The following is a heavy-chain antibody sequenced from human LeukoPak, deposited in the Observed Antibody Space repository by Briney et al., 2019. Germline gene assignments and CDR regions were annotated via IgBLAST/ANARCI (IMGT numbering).Heavy chain of an antibody. CDR1: GFTFSSYN. D-gene: IGHD3-22*01. Sequence: GGSLRLSCAASGFTFSSYNMNWVRQAPGKGLEWVSSISSSSSYIYYADSVKGRFTISRDNAKNSLYLQMNSLRAEDTAVYYCAKTTMIVAVFEYFQHWGQGTLVTVSS. CDR2: ISSSSSYI. CDR3: AKTTMIVAVFEYFQH. J-gene: IGHJ1*01. V-gene: IGHV3-21*04.